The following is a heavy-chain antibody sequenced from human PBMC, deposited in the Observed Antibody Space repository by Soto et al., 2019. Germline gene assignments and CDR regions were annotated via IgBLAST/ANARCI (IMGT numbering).Heavy chain of an antibody. CDR2: IKQDGSEK. J-gene: IGHJ3*02. V-gene: IGHV3-7*01. CDR3: ARVLGTHTVTTVDAFDI. Sequence: PGVSLRLSCAASGFTFSSYWMSWVRQAPGKGLEWVANIKQDGSEKYYVDSVKGRFTISRDNAKNSLYLQMNSLRAEDTAVYYCARVLGTHTVTTVDAFDIWGQGTMVTVSS. D-gene: IGHD4-17*01. CDR1: GFTFSSYW.